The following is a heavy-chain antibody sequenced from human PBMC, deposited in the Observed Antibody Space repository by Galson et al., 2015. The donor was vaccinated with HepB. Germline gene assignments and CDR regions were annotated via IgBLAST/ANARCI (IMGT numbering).Heavy chain of an antibody. Sequence: SVKVSCKASGGTFSSYTISWVRQAPGQGLEWMGRIIPILGIASYAQKFQGRVTITADKSTSTAYMELSSLRSEDTAVYYCARGNGDSRLRDAFDIWGQGTMVTVSS. V-gene: IGHV1-69*02. D-gene: IGHD4-17*01. CDR3: ARGNGDSRLRDAFDI. CDR2: IIPILGIA. CDR1: GGTFSSYT. J-gene: IGHJ3*02.